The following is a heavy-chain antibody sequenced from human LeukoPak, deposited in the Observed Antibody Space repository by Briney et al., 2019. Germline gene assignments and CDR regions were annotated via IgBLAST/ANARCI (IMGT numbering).Heavy chain of an antibody. CDR3: ARDRDWNYGGFDH. Sequence: PSETLSLTCTVSGGSISSYYWSWIRQPPGKGLEWIGYIYYSGSTNYNPSLKSRVTISVDTSKNQFSLKLSSVTAADTAVYYCARDRDWNYGGFDHWGQGTLVTVSS. J-gene: IGHJ4*02. CDR2: IYYSGST. V-gene: IGHV4-59*01. CDR1: GGSISSYY. D-gene: IGHD1-7*01.